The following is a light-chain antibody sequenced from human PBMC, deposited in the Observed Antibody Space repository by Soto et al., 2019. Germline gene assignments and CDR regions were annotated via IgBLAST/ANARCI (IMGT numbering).Light chain of an antibody. J-gene: IGKJ5*01. Sequence: DIQMTQSPSSLSASVGDRVTITCQASQDISNYLNWYQQKPGKAPKLLIYDASKLQTGVPSRFSGSGSGTDFTFTISSLQPEDIATYYCQQYDNLPFFGQGTRLEI. CDR3: QQYDNLPF. CDR2: DAS. V-gene: IGKV1-33*01. CDR1: QDISNY.